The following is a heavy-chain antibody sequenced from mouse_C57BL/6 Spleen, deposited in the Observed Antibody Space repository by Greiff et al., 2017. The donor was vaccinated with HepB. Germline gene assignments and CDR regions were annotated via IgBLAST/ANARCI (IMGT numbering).Heavy chain of an antibody. J-gene: IGHJ1*03. Sequence: VKLMESGPELVKPGASVKISCKASGYAFSSSWMNWVKQRPGKGLEWIGRIYPGDGDTNYNGKFKGKATLTADKSSSTAYMQLSSLTSEDSAVYFCASGYYYGSHWYFDVWGTGTTVTVSS. V-gene: IGHV1-82*01. CDR2: IYPGDGDT. CDR3: ASGYYYGSHWYFDV. D-gene: IGHD1-1*01. CDR1: GYAFSSSW.